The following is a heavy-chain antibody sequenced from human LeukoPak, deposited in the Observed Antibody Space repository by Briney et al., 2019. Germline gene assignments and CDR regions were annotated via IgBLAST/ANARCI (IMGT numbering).Heavy chain of an antibody. Sequence: PGGSLRLSCAASGFTFSSYEMNWVRQAPGKGLEWVSFISSSGSAIHYADSVRGQFTISRNNAKSSLYLQMSRLRAEDTAVYYCAREKLSFFDSSGYFDYWGQGTLVTVSS. D-gene: IGHD3-22*01. CDR3: AREKLSFFDSSGYFDY. J-gene: IGHJ4*02. V-gene: IGHV3-48*03. CDR2: ISSSGSAI. CDR1: GFTFSSYE.